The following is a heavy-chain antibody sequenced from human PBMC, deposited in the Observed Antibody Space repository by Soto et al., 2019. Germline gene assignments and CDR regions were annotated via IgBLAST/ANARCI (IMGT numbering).Heavy chain of an antibody. Sequence: GGSLRLSCAASGFTFGNYWMRWVRQAPGKGLEWVANIKQDGSEKYYVDSVKGRFTISRDDAKNSLYLQMNSLRAEDTAVYYCARHGGYVSLDFWGNGTTVTVS. J-gene: IGHJ6*03. CDR2: IKQDGSEK. CDR3: ARHGGYVSLDF. CDR1: GFTFGNYW. D-gene: IGHD5-12*01. V-gene: IGHV3-7*01.